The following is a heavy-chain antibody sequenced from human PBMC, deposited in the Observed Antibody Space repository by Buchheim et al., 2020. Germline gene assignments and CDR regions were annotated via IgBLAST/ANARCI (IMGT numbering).Heavy chain of an antibody. D-gene: IGHD4-11*01. V-gene: IGHV3-48*04. J-gene: IGHJ6*02. CDR2: ISYSSSTI. CDR3: VRDPYSNSYLYYGMDV. CDR1: GSTFSSYS. Sequence: EVQLVESGGGLVQPGGSLRLSCVASGSTFSSYSMNWVRQAPGKGLEWVSYISYSSSTIYYADSVRGRFTISRDNAENSLYLQMNSLRAEDTAVYYCVRDPYSNSYLYYGMDVWGQGTT.